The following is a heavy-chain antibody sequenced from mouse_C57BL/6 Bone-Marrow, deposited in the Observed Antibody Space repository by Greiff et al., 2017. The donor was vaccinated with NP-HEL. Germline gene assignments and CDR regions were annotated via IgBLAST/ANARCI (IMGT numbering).Heavy chain of an antibody. CDR3: ARKVPTGTGRSYWYFDV. J-gene: IGHJ1*03. CDR1: GFSLTSYA. D-gene: IGHD4-1*01. V-gene: IGHV2-9-1*01. Sequence: VKLMESGPGLVAPSQSLSITCTVSGFSLTSYAISWVRQPPGKGLEWLGVIWTGGGTNYNSALKSRLSISKDNSKSQVFLKMNSLQTDDTARYYCARKVPTGTGRSYWYFDVWGTGTTVTVSS. CDR2: IWTGGGT.